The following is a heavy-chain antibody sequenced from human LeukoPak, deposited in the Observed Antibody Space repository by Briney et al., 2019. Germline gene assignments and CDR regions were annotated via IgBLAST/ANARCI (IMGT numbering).Heavy chain of an antibody. J-gene: IGHJ3*02. D-gene: IGHD1-26*01. CDR1: GFTFSNAW. V-gene: IGHV3-15*01. CDR3: TTVEWEPISGAFDI. CDR2: IKSKTDGGAT. Sequence: GGSLRLSCAASGFTFSNAWMSWVRQAPGKGLEWVGRIKSKTDGGATDYAAPVKGRFTISRVDSKNTLYLQMNSLKTEDTAVYYCTTVEWEPISGAFDIWGQGTMVTVSS.